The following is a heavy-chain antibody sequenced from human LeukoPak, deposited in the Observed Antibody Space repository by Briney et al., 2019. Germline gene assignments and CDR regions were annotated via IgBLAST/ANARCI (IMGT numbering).Heavy chain of an antibody. J-gene: IGHJ6*02. CDR2: ISGYNGNT. Sequence: ASVKVSCKASGYTFTSYAISWVRQAPGQGLEWMGWISGYNGNTKYAQKVQGRVTMTTDTSTSTAYMELRSLRSDDSAVYYCARGYSYGSDYYYGMDVWGQGTTVTVSS. CDR3: ARGYSYGSDYYYGMDV. CDR1: GYTFTSYA. V-gene: IGHV1-18*01. D-gene: IGHD5-18*01.